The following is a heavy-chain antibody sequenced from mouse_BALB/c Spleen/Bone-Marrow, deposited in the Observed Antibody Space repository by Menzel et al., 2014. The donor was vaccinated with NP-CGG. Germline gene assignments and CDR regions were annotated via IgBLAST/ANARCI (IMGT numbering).Heavy chain of an antibody. D-gene: IGHD1-1*01. CDR1: GFTFTDYY. J-gene: IGHJ2*01. Sequence: VHVKQSGGGLVQPGGSLRLSCATSGFTFTDYYMSWVRQPPGKALEWLGFIRNKANGYTTEYSASVKGRFTISRDNSQSILYLQMNTLRAEDSATYYCARDRGGLLHDYWGQGTTLTVSS. CDR3: ARDRGGLLHDY. V-gene: IGHV7-3*02. CDR2: IRNKANGYTT.